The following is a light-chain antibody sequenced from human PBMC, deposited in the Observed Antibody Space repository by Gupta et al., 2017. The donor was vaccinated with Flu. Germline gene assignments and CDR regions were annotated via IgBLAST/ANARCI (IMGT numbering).Light chain of an antibody. CDR1: QSVSNY. Sequence: DIQFTPSPSSLSASVGDRVTITCRASQSVSNYLHWYQQKPGKAPKLLIYAASTLQGGAPSRFSGSGSGTDFTLTINSLQPADFAIYYCQQGYSTPQTFGRGTTVEIK. J-gene: IGKJ4*02. V-gene: IGKV1-39*01. CDR3: QQGYSTPQT. CDR2: AAS.